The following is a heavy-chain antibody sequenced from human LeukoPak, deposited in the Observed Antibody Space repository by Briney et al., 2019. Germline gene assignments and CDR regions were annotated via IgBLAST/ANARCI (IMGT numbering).Heavy chain of an antibody. CDR3: AKEPYSSSWYRSYYYYYMDV. V-gene: IGHV3-33*06. CDR2: IWYDGSNK. D-gene: IGHD6-13*01. Sequence: PGGSLRLSCAASGFTFSSYAMSWVRQAPGKGLEWVAVIWYDGSNKYYADSVKGRFTISRDNSKNTLYLQMNSLRAEDTAVYYCAKEPYSSSWYRSYYYYYMDVWGKGTTVTVSS. J-gene: IGHJ6*03. CDR1: GFTFSSYA.